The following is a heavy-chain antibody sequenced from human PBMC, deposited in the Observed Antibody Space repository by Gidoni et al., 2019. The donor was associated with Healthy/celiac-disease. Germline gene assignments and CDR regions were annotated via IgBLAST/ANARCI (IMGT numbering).Heavy chain of an antibody. CDR1: GGSISSYY. Sequence: QVQLQESGPGLVKPSETLSLTCTGPGGSISSYYWSWIRQPPGKGLEWIGYIYYSGSTNYNPSLKNRVTISVDTSKNQFSLKLSSVTAADTAVYYCAREVIAAAGHAFDIWGQGTMVTVSS. CDR3: AREVIAAAGHAFDI. CDR2: IYYSGST. V-gene: IGHV4-59*01. J-gene: IGHJ3*02. D-gene: IGHD6-13*01.